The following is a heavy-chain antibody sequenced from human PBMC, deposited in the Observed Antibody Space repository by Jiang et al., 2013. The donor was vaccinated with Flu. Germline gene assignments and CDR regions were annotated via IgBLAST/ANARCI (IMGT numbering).Heavy chain of an antibody. CDR1: GGSISGYY. J-gene: IGHJ4*02. Sequence: TCTVSGGSISGYYWSWIRQPPGKGLEWIGSIYDSGSTNYNPSLKSRVTISLNTSKNQFSLKLSSATAADTAVYYCARVVVDSVGWYHFDRWGQGTLVTVSS. CDR2: IYDSGST. CDR3: ARVVVDSVGWYHFDR. D-gene: IGHD6-19*01. V-gene: IGHV4-59*01.